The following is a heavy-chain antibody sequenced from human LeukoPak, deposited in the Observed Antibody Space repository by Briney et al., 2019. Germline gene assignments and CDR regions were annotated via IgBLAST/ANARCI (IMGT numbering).Heavy chain of an antibody. D-gene: IGHD6-13*01. Sequence: GGSLRLSCAASGFTFSTSSMNWVRQAPGQGLEWLSFISSSGTIYYADSVKGRFTISRDNAKNSLYLQMNSLRAEDTAMYYCARGKTAASGVFDYWGQGTLVTVSS. V-gene: IGHV3-48*04. CDR1: GFTFSTSS. J-gene: IGHJ4*02. CDR3: ARGKTAASGVFDY. CDR2: ISSSGTI.